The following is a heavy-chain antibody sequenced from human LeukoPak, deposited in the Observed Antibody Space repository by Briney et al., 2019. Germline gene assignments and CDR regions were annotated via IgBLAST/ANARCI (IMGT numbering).Heavy chain of an antibody. V-gene: IGHV3-30*02. D-gene: IGHD3-10*01. Sequence: GGSLRLSCAASEFTFSTYGMHWVRQAPGKGLEWVAFIRYDGSNKYYADSVKGRFTISRDNSKNTLYLQMNSLRAEDTAFYYCAKDYYGMGSYYAAFDYWGQGTLVTVSS. CDR1: EFTFSTYG. J-gene: IGHJ4*02. CDR2: IRYDGSNK. CDR3: AKDYYGMGSYYAAFDY.